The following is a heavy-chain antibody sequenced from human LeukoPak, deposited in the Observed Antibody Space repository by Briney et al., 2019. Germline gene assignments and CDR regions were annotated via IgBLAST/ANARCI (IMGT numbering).Heavy chain of an antibody. Sequence: PSETLSLTCAVYGGSFSGYFWSWIRQPPGKGLEWIREINHSGSTNYNPSLKSRVTISVDTSKNQFSLKLSSVTAADTAVYYCARVGGYYYRYFQHWGQGTLVTVSS. D-gene: IGHD3-22*01. CDR3: ARVGGYYYRYFQH. CDR2: INHSGST. V-gene: IGHV4-34*01. J-gene: IGHJ1*01. CDR1: GGSFSGYF.